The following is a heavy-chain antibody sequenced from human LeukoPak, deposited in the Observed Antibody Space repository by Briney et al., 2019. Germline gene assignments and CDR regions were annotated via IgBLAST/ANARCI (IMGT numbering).Heavy chain of an antibody. CDR1: GYSFTSYW. J-gene: IGHJ5*02. V-gene: IGHV5-51*01. CDR3: ARSGIYSTGWYDWFDP. D-gene: IGHD6-19*01. Sequence: ASVKISCKGSGYSFTSYWIAWVRQMPGKGLEWMGIIYPGDSDTRYSPSFQGQVTISVDKSISTAYLQWSSLKASDTALYYCARSGIYSTGWYDWFDPWGQGTPVTVSS. CDR2: IYPGDSDT.